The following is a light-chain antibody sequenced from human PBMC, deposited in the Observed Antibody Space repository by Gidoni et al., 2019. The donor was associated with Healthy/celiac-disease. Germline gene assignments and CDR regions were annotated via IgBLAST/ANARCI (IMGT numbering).Light chain of an antibody. V-gene: IGKV1-9*01. J-gene: IGKJ4*01. CDR2: AAS. CDR3: QQLNSYPRT. Sequence: IHYTQSPSFLSASVGDRFTITCRASQGISSYLAWYQQKPGKAPKLLIYAASTLQSGVPSRFSGSGSGTEFTLTISSLQPEDFATYYCQQLNSYPRTFGGGTKVEIK. CDR1: QGISSY.